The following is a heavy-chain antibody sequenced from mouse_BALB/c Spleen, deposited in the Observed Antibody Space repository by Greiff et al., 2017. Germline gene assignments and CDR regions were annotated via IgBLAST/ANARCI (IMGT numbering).Heavy chain of an antibody. CDR3: ARDGNYAMDY. J-gene: IGHJ4*01. Sequence: EVQLQESGPGLVKPSQSLSLTCTVTGYSITSDYAWNWLRQFPGNKLEWMGYISYSGSTSYNPSLKSRISITRDTSKNQFFLQLNSVTTEDTATCYCARDGNYAMDYWGQGTSVTVSS. V-gene: IGHV3-2*02. CDR2: ISYSGST. D-gene: IGHD2-1*01. CDR1: GYSITSDYA.